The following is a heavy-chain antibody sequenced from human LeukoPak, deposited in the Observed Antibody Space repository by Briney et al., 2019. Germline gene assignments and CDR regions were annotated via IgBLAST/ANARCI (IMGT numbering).Heavy chain of an antibody. Sequence: ASVKVSCKASGYTFTGYYMHWVRQAPGQGLEWMGWINPNSGGTNYAQKFQGRVTMTRDTSISTAYMELSRLRSDDTAVYYCASLPEYSSGWYSRKNWFDPWGQGTLVTVSS. V-gene: IGHV1-2*02. J-gene: IGHJ5*02. CDR3: ASLPEYSSGWYSRKNWFDP. CDR2: INPNSGGT. D-gene: IGHD6-19*01. CDR1: GYTFTGYY.